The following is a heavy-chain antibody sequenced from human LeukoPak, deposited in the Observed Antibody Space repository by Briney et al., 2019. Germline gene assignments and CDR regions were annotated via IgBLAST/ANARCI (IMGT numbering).Heavy chain of an antibody. CDR1: GYTFTGYY. V-gene: IGHV1-2*02. D-gene: IGHD3-10*01. CDR2: INPNSGGT. Sequence: ASVKVSCKASGYTFTGYYMHWVRQAPGRGLEWMGWINPNSGGTNYAQKFQGRVTMTRDTSISTAYMELSRLRSDDTAVYYCAREGYYGSGSYYNRDADFDYWGQGTLVTVSS. J-gene: IGHJ4*02. CDR3: AREGYYGSGSYYNRDADFDY.